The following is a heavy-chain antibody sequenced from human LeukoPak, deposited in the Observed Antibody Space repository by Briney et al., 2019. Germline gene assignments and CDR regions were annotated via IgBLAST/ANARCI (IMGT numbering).Heavy chain of an antibody. V-gene: IGHV3-43*02. J-gene: IGHJ4*02. CDR2: ISAGGGST. CDR3: AKESGKFDY. CDR1: GLTFNDYA. Sequence: GGSLRLSCEASGLTFNDYAMHWVRQAPGKGLAWVSHISAGGGSTFSADSVRGRFSISRDNSKNSLYLQMNSLRTEDTAMYYCAKESGKFDYWGQGTLVAVSS.